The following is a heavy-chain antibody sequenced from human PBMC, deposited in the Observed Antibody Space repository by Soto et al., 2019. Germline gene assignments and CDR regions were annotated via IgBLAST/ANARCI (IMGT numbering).Heavy chain of an antibody. V-gene: IGHV4-4*02. CDR3: AGTLAALYAFDI. J-gene: IGHJ3*02. D-gene: IGHD6-6*01. Sequence: SETLSLTCAVSGGSISSSNWWSWVRQPPGKGLEWIGEIYHSGSTNYNPSLKSRVTISVDKSKSQFSLKLSSVTAADTAVYYCAGTLAALYAFDIWGQGTMVTVSS. CDR2: IYHSGST. CDR1: GGSISSSNW.